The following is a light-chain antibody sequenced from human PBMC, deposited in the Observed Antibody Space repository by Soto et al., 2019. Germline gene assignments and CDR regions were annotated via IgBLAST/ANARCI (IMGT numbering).Light chain of an antibody. V-gene: IGKV1-39*01. CDR1: QGISTY. J-gene: IGKJ2*01. CDR3: QQSYRNPYT. CDR2: DAS. Sequence: DIQMTQSPSSLSASVGDRVTITCRASQGISTYLVWYQQRQGRAPKLLIYDASSLLSGVPSRFSGSGSGTDFTLTISNLHPEDFATYYCQQSYRNPYTFGQGTKLE.